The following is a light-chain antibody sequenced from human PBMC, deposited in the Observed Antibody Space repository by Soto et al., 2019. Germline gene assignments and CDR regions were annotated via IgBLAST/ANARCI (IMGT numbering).Light chain of an antibody. V-gene: IGLV2-14*01. CDR1: INDIGSYHY. Sequence: QSALTQPASVSGSPGQSITISCTGTINDIGSYHYVAWYQHHPGKAPKLIIYEVTHRPSGVSNRFSGSKSGNTASLTISGLQAEDEADDYCSSYTTTSTTFGGGTKLTVL. CDR3: SSYTTTSTT. J-gene: IGLJ3*02. CDR2: EVT.